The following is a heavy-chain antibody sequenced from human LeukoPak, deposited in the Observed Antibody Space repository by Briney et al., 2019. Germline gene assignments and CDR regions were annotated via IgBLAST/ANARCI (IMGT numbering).Heavy chain of an antibody. CDR2: IKRDGSEK. Sequence: PGGSLRLSCAASGFTFSSYWMNWVRQAPGKGLEWVANIKRDGSEKDYADSVKGRFTISRDNAKNSLYLQMNSLRVEDTAVYYCTRERRGDPYWGQGTLVTVSS. J-gene: IGHJ4*02. D-gene: IGHD3-10*01. CDR1: GFTFSSYW. V-gene: IGHV3-7*04. CDR3: TRERRGDPY.